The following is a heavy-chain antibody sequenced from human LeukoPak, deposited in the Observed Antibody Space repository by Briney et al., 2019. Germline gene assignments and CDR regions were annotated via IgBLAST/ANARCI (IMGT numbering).Heavy chain of an antibody. D-gene: IGHD1-26*01. CDR2: IYYSGST. V-gene: IGHV4-30-4*08. J-gene: IGHJ4*02. Sequence: LRLSCAASGFTFSSYSMNWVRQAPGKGLEWIGYIYYSGSTYYNPSLKSRVTISVDTSKNQFSLKLSSVTAADTAVYYCAREVGATGYFDYWGQGTLVTVSS. CDR3: AREVGATGYFDY. CDR1: GFTFSSYS.